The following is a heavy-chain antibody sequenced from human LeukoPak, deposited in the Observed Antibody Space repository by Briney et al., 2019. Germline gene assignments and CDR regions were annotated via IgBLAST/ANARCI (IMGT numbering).Heavy chain of an antibody. J-gene: IGHJ4*02. D-gene: IGHD3-10*01. Sequence: GGSLRLSCAASGFTFSSYAMHWVRQAPGKGLEWVAVISYDGSNKYYADSVKGRFTISRDNSKNTLYLQMNSLRAEDTAVYYCARSQRGSGSYYPQPFDYWGQGTLVTVSS. CDR2: ISYDGSNK. V-gene: IGHV3-30-3*01. CDR3: ARSQRGSGSYYPQPFDY. CDR1: GFTFSSYA.